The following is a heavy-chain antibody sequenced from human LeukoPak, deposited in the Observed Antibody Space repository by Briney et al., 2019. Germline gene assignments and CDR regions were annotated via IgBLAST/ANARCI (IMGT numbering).Heavy chain of an antibody. CDR3: ARESVIVSGDGSGSYRGFDN. V-gene: IGHV1-18*01. CDR2: TSPYNT. Sequence: GASVKVSCNTSGYTFTSYGISWVRQAPGQGLEWMGWTSPYNTNYAQKYQGRVTMTTDTSTNTAHMEVKSLRYADTAVYYCARESVIVSGDGSGSYRGFDNWGQGTLVTVSS. J-gene: IGHJ4*02. CDR1: GYTFTSYG. D-gene: IGHD3-10*01.